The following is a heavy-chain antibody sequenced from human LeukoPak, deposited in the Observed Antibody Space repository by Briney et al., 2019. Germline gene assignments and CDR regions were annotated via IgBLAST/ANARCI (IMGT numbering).Heavy chain of an antibody. V-gene: IGHV3-23*01. D-gene: IGHD2-2*01. CDR2: ISGSGGST. J-gene: IGHJ4*02. CDR3: AKKGFQLPYYFDY. Sequence: PGGSPRLSCAASGFTFSSYAMSWVRQAPGKGLEWVLAISGSGGSTYYADSVKGRFTISRDNSKNTLYLQMNSLRAEDTAVYYCAKKGFQLPYYFDYWGQGTLVTVSS. CDR1: GFTFSSYA.